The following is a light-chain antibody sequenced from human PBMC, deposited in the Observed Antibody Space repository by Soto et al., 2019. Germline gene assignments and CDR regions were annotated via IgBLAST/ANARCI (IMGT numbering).Light chain of an antibody. J-gene: IGLJ6*01. CDR1: SSDFGCFNR. V-gene: IGLV2-18*02. CDR2: EVS. Sequence: QSALTQPPSVSGSPGQSVTISCTGSSSDFGCFNRVSWHQQAPGTAPKLILYEVSNRPSGVPDRFSGSRSGNAASLTISGLQTEDEADYYCCSFTTCSTYVFGTGTKLTVL. CDR3: CSFTTCSTYV.